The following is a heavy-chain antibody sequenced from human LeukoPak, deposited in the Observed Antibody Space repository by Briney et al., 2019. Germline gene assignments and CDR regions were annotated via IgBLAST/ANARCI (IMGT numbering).Heavy chain of an antibody. D-gene: IGHD6-13*01. CDR2: IRYDGSNK. CDR3: AKDSSGEYSSSPPQPMGDY. CDR1: GFTFSSYG. J-gene: IGHJ4*02. Sequence: PGGSLRLSCAASGFTFSSYGMHWVRQAPGKGLEWVAFIRYDGSNKYYADSVKGRFAISRDNSRNTLYLQMNSLRAEDTAVYYCAKDSSGEYSSSPPQPMGDYWGQGTLVTVSS. V-gene: IGHV3-30*02.